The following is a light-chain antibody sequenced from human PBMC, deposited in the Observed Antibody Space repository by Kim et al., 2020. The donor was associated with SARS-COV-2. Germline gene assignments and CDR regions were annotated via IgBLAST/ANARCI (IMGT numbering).Light chain of an antibody. CDR3: QQYGSALRT. CDR2: GAS. CDR1: QSVSISY. J-gene: IGKJ1*01. V-gene: IGKV3-20*01. Sequence: SPGERATLASRASQSVSISYLAWYQQKPGQAPRLLIYGASSRATGIPDRFSGSGSGTDFTLSISRLEPEDFAVDYCQQYGSALRTFGQGTKVDIK.